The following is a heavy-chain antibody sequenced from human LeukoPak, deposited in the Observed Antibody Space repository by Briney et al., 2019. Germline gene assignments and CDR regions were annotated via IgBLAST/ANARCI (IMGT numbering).Heavy chain of an antibody. CDR3: AGDLRADYGDYYFDY. J-gene: IGHJ4*02. CDR1: GGTFSSYA. V-gene: IGHV1-69*05. D-gene: IGHD4-17*01. CDR2: IIPIFGTA. Sequence: GASVKVSCKASGGTFSSYAISWVRQAPGQGLEWMGGIIPIFGTANYAQKFQGRVTITTDESTSTAYMELSSLRSEDTAVYYCAGDLRADYGDYYFDYWGQGTLVTVSS.